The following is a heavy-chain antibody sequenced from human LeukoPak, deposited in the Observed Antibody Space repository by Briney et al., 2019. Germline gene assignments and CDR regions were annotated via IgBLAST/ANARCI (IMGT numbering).Heavy chain of an antibody. CDR1: GFTFSVYA. CDR2: INSNGGDT. V-gene: IGHV3-64*01. D-gene: IGHD6-13*01. CDR3: ARGYGSSWANHYFDY. J-gene: IGHJ4*02. Sequence: GGSLRLSCKASGFTFSVYAMHWVRQAPGKGLEFVSSINSNGGDTYYANSVKGRFSMSRDNSKNTLYLQMGSLRVEDMAVYYCARGYGSSWANHYFDYWGQGTLVTVPS.